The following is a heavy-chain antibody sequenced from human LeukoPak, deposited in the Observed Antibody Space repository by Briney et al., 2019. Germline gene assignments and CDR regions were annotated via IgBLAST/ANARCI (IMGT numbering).Heavy chain of an antibody. Sequence: PGGSLRLSCAASGFTFSNAWMSWVRQAPGKGLEWVSSISSSSSYIYYADSVKGRFTISRDNAKNSLYLQMNSLRAEDTAVYYCARDPGYCSSTSCRSKYAFDIWGQGTMVTVSS. CDR3: ARDPGYCSSTSCRSKYAFDI. CDR1: GFTFSNAW. V-gene: IGHV3-21*01. J-gene: IGHJ3*02. CDR2: ISSSSSYI. D-gene: IGHD2-2*01.